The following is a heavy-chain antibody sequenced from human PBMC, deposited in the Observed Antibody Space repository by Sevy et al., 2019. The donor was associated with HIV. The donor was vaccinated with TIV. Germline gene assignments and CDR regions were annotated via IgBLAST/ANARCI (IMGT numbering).Heavy chain of an antibody. J-gene: IGHJ5*02. CDR2: IVVGSGST. CDR1: AFTFSTSA. V-gene: IGHV1-58*01. CDR3: AATTDTIFGVVLMNNWFDP. Sequence: ASVKVSCKASAFTFSTSAVQWVRQSRGQRLEWIGCIVVGSGSTNYAQKFQGRVTFTRDMSTNTAYMEMSSLRSDDTAVYYCAATTDTIFGVVLMNNWFDPWGQGTLVTVSS. D-gene: IGHD3-3*01.